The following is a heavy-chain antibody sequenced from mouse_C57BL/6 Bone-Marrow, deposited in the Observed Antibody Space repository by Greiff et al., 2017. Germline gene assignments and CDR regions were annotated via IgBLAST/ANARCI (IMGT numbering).Heavy chain of an antibody. CDR3: ASAHICSRNSYSFDY. J-gene: IGHJ2*01. V-gene: IGHV1-26*01. CDR2: INPNDGGT. Sequence: EVQLQQSGPELVKPGASVKLSCKASGYTFTDYYMNWVKQSHGKGLEWIGDINPNDGGTSYNQKFKGKATLTVAMSPSTAYIELRSVTSEDSAGAYCASAHICSRNSYSFDYWGQGTTLTVSS. CDR1: GYTFTDYY. D-gene: IGHD6-1*01.